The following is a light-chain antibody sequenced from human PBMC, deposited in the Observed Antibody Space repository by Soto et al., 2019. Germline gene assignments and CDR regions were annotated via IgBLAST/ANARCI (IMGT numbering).Light chain of an antibody. CDR2: AAS. CDR3: QQSYSTPYMYT. CDR1: QSISSY. Sequence: DIQMTQSPSSLSASVGDRVTITCRASQSISSYLNWYQQKPGKAPKLLIYAASSLQSGVPSRFSGSGSGTDFTLTISSLQPEDFATYYCQQSYSTPYMYTFGQGIKLEIK. J-gene: IGKJ2*01. V-gene: IGKV1-39*01.